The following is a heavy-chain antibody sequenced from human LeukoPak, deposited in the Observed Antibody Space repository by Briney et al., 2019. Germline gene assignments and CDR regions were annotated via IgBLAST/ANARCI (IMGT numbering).Heavy chain of an antibody. Sequence: GGSLRLSCTSSGFTFSSYAMSWVRQAPGKGLEWVSAISGSGGSRYYADSVKGRFTISRDNSKNTLYLQMNSLRAEDTAVYYCAKFNAMTTMTPFNYWGQGTLVTVSS. CDR3: AKFNAMTTMTPFNY. J-gene: IGHJ4*02. D-gene: IGHD4-17*01. V-gene: IGHV3-23*01. CDR1: GFTFSSYA. CDR2: ISGSGGSR.